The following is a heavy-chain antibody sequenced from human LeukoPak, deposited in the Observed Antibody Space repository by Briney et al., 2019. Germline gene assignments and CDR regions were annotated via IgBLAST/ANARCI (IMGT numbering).Heavy chain of an antibody. V-gene: IGHV3-23*01. Sequence: GSLRPSCAASGFTFNNYAMTWVRQAPGKGPGWVSVVSGSGDNTNYADSVKGRFTISRDNSKNTLFLQMNSLRTEDTAVYFCARWGNDYSQFDSWGQGTLVTVS. CDR1: GFTFNNYA. CDR3: ARWGNDYSQFDS. CDR2: VSGSGDNT. J-gene: IGHJ4*02. D-gene: IGHD4-11*01.